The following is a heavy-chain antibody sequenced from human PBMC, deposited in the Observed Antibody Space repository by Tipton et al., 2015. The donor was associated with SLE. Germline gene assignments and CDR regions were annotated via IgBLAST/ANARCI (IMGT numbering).Heavy chain of an antibody. V-gene: IGHV4-34*01. Sequence: TLCLTCAVYGGSFSGYYWSWIRQPPGKGLEWIGEINHSGYTNYNLSLKSRVTISVDTSKNQFSLKLSSVTAADTAVYYCARATDCSGGRCYSAYYYYYGMDVWGQGTTVTVSS. J-gene: IGHJ6*02. CDR3: ARATDCSGGRCYSAYYYYYGMDV. CDR2: INHSGYT. CDR1: GGSFSGYY. D-gene: IGHD2-15*01.